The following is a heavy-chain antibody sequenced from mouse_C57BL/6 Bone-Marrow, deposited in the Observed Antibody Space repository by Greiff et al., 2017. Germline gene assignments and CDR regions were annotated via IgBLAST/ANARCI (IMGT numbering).Heavy chain of an antibody. CDR2: IDPNSGGT. CDR3: ASCYYFDY. J-gene: IGHJ2*01. V-gene: IGHV1-72*01. CDR1: GYTFTSYW. Sequence: QSCKASGYTFTSYWMHWVKQRTGRGLEWIGRIDPNSGGTKYNEKFKSKATLTVDKPSSTAYMQPSSRTAEDAAVYYCASCYYFDYWGQGTTLTVSS.